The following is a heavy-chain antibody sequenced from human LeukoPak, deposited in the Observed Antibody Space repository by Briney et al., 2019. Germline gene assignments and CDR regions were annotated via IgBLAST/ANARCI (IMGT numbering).Heavy chain of an antibody. CDR2: IYYSGST. D-gene: IGHD3-22*01. V-gene: IGHV4-59*08. CDR1: GGSISSYY. Sequence: PSETLSLTCTVSGGSISSYYWSWVRQPPGKGLEWIGYIYYSGSTNYNPSLKSRVTISVDTSKNQFSLKLSSVTAADTAVYYCARAVDSSAFSPFQHWGQGTLVTVSS. CDR3: ARAVDSSAFSPFQH. J-gene: IGHJ1*01.